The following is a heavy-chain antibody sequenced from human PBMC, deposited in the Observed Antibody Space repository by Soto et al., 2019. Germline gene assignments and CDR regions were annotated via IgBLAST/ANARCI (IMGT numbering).Heavy chain of an antibody. V-gene: IGHV4-59*01. J-gene: IGHJ5*02. CDR3: AGAIRRGHYASWFDP. CDR1: GGAITSYY. CDR2: NYYTGST. D-gene: IGHD2-2*01. Sequence: SETLSLTCTVSGGAITSYYWSSIRQPPGKGLEWIGHNYYTGSTNYNPSLKSRVNISVDRSKTQFSLNLSCVTAADTAVYYCAGAIRRGHYASWFDPWGQGIQVTVSS.